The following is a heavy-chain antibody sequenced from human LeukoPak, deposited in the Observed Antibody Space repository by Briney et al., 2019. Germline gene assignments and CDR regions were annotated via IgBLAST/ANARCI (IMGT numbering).Heavy chain of an antibody. Sequence: VASVKASCKASGYTFTSYNMHWVRHTPGQGLEWMGIINPSGGSNSYAQKFQGRVTMTRVTSTSKVYMELSSLRSEDTAVYYCARDPPYDYVWGSYRFSFDYWGQGTLVTVSS. CDR2: INPSGGSN. CDR3: ARDPPYDYVWGSYRFSFDY. D-gene: IGHD3-16*02. J-gene: IGHJ4*02. CDR1: GYTFTSYN. V-gene: IGHV1-46*01.